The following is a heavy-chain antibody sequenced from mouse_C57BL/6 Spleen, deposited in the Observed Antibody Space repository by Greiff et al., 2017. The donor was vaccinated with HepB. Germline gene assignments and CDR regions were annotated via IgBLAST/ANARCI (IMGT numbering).Heavy chain of an antibody. V-gene: IGHV1-18*01. CDR1: GYTFTDYN. CDR2: INPNNGGT. J-gene: IGHJ2*01. Sequence: EVQLQQSGPELVKPGASVKIPCKASGYTFTDYNMDWVKQSHGKSLEWIGDINPNNGGTIYNQKFKGKATLTVDKSSSTAYMELRSLTSEDTAVYYCARRGKNGYYHVLYYFDYWGQGTTLTVSS. CDR3: ARRGKNGYYHVLYYFDY. D-gene: IGHD2-3*01.